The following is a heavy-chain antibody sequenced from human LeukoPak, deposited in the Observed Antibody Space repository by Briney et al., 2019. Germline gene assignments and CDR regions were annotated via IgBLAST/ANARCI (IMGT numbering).Heavy chain of an antibody. V-gene: IGHV3-30-3*01. CDR3: ARDQKTIFGVVNKGYEN. D-gene: IGHD3-3*01. J-gene: IGHJ4*02. CDR2: ISYDGSNK. CDR1: GFTFSSYA. Sequence: LPGGSLRLSCAASGFTFSSYAMHWVRQSPGKGLEWVAVISYDGSNKYYADSVKGRFTISRDNSKNTLYVQMNSLRAEDTAVYYCARDQKTIFGVVNKGYENWGQGTLVTVSS.